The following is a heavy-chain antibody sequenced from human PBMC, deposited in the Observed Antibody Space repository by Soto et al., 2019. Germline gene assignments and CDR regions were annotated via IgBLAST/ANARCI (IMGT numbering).Heavy chain of an antibody. J-gene: IGHJ6*03. CDR1: GYTFTSYG. D-gene: IGHD2-2*01. Sequence: ASVKVSCKASGYTFTSYGISWVRQAPGQGLEWMGWISAYNGNTNYAQKLQGRVTMTTDTSTSTAYMELRSLRSDDTAVYYCARVVVPAAPNAYYYYYMDVWGKGTTVTVSS. CDR3: ARVVVPAAPNAYYYYYMDV. CDR2: ISAYNGNT. V-gene: IGHV1-18*01.